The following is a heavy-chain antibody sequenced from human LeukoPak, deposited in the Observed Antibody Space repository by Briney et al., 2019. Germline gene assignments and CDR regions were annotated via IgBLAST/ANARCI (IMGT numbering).Heavy chain of an antibody. Sequence: SGGSLRLSCAASGFTFSSYAMSWVRQAPGKGLEWVANIKQDGSEKYYVDSVKGRFTISRDNAKNSLNLQMNSLRAEDTAVYYCAREAYNWNIDVFDIWGQGTLVTVSS. D-gene: IGHD1/OR15-1a*01. V-gene: IGHV3-7*01. CDR1: GFTFSSYA. CDR2: IKQDGSEK. J-gene: IGHJ3*02. CDR3: AREAYNWNIDVFDI.